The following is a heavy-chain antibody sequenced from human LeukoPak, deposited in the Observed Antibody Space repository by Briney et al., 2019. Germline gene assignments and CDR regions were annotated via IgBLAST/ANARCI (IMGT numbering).Heavy chain of an antibody. CDR3: AGVDSDYGDFYYYYYMDV. V-gene: IGHV4-4*07. D-gene: IGHD4-17*01. J-gene: IGHJ6*03. CDR1: GGSISSYY. Sequence: PSETLSLTCTVSGGSISSYYWSWIRQPAGKGLEWIGRIYTSGSPNYNPSLKSRVTMSVDTSKNQFSLKLTSVTAADTAVYYCAGVDSDYGDFYYYYYMDVWGKGTTVTISS. CDR2: IYTSGSP.